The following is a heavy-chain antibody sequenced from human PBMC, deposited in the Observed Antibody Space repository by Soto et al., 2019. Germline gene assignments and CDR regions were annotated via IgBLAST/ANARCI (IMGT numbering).Heavy chain of an antibody. Sequence: SEALSLTCSVYYGSFSGYYLGLILHPPVKGLEWIGEINHSGSTNYNPSLKSRVTISVDTSKNQFSLKLSSVTAADTAVYYCARGRDDILTGYYLFDYWGQGTLVTVSS. CDR2: INHSGST. CDR3: ARGRDDILTGYYLFDY. CDR1: YGSFSGYY. V-gene: IGHV4-34*01. J-gene: IGHJ4*02. D-gene: IGHD3-9*01.